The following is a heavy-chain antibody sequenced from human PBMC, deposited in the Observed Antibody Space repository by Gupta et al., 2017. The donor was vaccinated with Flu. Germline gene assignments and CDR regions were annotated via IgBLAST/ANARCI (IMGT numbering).Heavy chain of an antibody. CDR1: GGSINSHS. D-gene: IGHD1-26*01. V-gene: IGHV4-59*08. CDR3: ARHGIVGATTFYFGLDV. CDR2: IHDNGSI. J-gene: IGHJ6*02. Sequence: QVQLQESGPGLVKPSETLSLTCTVSGGSINSHSWSWVRQPPGKGLEWIGYIHDNGSISRNPALRSRVTVSMDTSKNQFSLKVSSVSAADTAVYYCARHGIVGATTFYFGLDVWGQGATVIVSS.